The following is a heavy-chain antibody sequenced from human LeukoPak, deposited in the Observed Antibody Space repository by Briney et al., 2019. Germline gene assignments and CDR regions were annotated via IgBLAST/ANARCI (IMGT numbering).Heavy chain of an antibody. CDR3: ATDCGISCFDY. J-gene: IGHJ4*02. CDR2: ISSSGTTI. Sequence: GGSLRLSCAASGFTFSSYEMNWVRQAPGKGLEWVSYISSSGTTIYYTDSVKGRFTISRDNAKNSLYLQMSSLRAEDTAVYYCATDCGISCFDYWGQGTLVSVSS. V-gene: IGHV3-48*03. D-gene: IGHD6-13*01. CDR1: GFTFSSYE.